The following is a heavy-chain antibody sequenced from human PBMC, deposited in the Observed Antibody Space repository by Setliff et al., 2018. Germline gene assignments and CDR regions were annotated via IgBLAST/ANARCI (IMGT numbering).Heavy chain of an antibody. CDR3: ARHGLQFLEWLSAFDY. Sequence: SETLSLTCAVSDYSISSGYYWGWIRQPPGKGLEWIGSVYYSGSTYYNPSLKSRVTISIDTSKNQFSLKLTSVTAADTAVYYCARHGLQFLEWLSAFDYWGQGMLVTVSS. J-gene: IGHJ4*02. D-gene: IGHD3-3*01. CDR2: VYYSGST. CDR1: DYSISSGYY. V-gene: IGHV4-38-2*01.